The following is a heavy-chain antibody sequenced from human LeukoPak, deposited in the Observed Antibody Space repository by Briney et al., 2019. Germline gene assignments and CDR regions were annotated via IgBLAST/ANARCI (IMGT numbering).Heavy chain of an antibody. V-gene: IGHV3-66*01. D-gene: IGHD1-1*01. J-gene: IGHJ4*02. CDR2: VYSGGNT. Sequence: GGSLRLSCAASGFTVSSNYMSWVRQAPGKGREWVSVVYSGGNTYYADSVKGRFTVSGDNSRNTLHLQMKSLRAEDTAVYYCALESAGTLRYWGQGTLVTVSS. CDR3: ALESAGTLRY. CDR1: GFTVSSNY.